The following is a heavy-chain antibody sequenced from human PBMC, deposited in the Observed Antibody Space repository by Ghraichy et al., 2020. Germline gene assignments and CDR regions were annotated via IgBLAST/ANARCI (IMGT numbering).Heavy chain of an antibody. CDR2: INPNSGGT. Sequence: ASVKVSCKASGYTFTGYYMHWVRQAPGQGLEWMGLINPNSGGTNYAQKFQGRVTMTRDTSISTAYMELSRLRSDYTAVYYCARDHCSSTSCLSWFDYWGQGTLVTVSS. V-gene: IGHV1-2*02. D-gene: IGHD2-2*01. J-gene: IGHJ4*02. CDR3: ARDHCSSTSCLSWFDY. CDR1: GYTFTGYY.